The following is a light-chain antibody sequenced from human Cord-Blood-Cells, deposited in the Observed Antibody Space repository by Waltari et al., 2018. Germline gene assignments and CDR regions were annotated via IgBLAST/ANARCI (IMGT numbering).Light chain of an antibody. J-gene: IGLJ2*01. V-gene: IGLV3-1*01. CDR2: QDS. CDR3: QAWDSSTVV. CDR1: KLGDKY. Sequence: SYELTQPPSVSVSPGQTASITCSGDKLGDKYACWYQQKPGRSPVLGIYQDSRRPSGIPERFSGSNSGNTATLTISGTQAMDEADYYCQAWDSSTVVFGGGTKLTVL.